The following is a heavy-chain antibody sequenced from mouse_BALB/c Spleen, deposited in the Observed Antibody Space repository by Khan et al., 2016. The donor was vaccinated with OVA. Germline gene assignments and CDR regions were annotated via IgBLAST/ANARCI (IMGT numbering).Heavy chain of an antibody. Sequence: EVELVESGGDLVKPGGSLKLSCAASGFTFSTYGMSWVRQTPDRRLEWVATVSTGGTYPYYLDSVKGRFTISRDNAKNTLYLQMSSLKSEDTAMFYCTRLSYYYDSEGFAYWGQGTLVTVSA. CDR2: VSTGGTYP. CDR3: TRLSYYYDSEGFAY. V-gene: IGHV5-6*01. D-gene: IGHD1-1*01. CDR1: GFTFSTYG. J-gene: IGHJ3*01.